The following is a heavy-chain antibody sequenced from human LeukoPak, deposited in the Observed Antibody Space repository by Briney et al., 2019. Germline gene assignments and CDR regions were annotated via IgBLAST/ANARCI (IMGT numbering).Heavy chain of an antibody. J-gene: IGHJ4*02. CDR2: MSGSSNYI. CDR3: ARVGSTWSYFDY. V-gene: IGHV3-21*01. Sequence: GGSLRLSCAASGFTFSSYSMNWVRQAPGKGLEWVSFMSGSSNYIYYADSVKGRFTISRDDAKNSLYLQMNRLRAEDTAVYYCARVGSTWSYFDYWGQGTLVTVSS. D-gene: IGHD6-13*01. CDR1: GFTFSSYS.